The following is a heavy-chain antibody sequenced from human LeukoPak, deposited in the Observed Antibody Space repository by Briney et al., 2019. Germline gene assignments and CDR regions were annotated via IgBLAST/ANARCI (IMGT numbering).Heavy chain of an antibody. J-gene: IGHJ4*02. Sequence: GASVKVSCKASGYTFTGYYMHWVRQAPGQGLEWMGWINPNSGGTNYAQKFQGRVTMTRDTSISTAYMELSRLRSDDTAVYYCARAAPCSGGSCYVTHFDYWGQGTLVTVSS. CDR3: ARAAPCSGGSCYVTHFDY. CDR2: INPNSGGT. D-gene: IGHD2-15*01. CDR1: GYTFTGYY. V-gene: IGHV1-2*02.